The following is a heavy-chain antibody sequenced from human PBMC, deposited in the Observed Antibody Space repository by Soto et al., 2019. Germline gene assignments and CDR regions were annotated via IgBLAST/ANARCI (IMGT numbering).Heavy chain of an antibody. J-gene: IGHJ4*02. V-gene: IGHV3-23*01. D-gene: IGHD3-16*01. Sequence: LRVSCAASGFTFSSYAMSWVRQAPGKGLEWVSAISGSGGSTYYADSVKGRFTISRDNSKNTLYLQMNSLRAEDTAVYYCAKDEGLYRFGYWGQGTLVTVSS. CDR2: ISGSGGST. CDR1: GFTFSSYA. CDR3: AKDEGLYRFGY.